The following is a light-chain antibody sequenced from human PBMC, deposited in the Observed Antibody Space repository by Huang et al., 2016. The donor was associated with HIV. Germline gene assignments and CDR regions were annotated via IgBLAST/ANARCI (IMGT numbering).Light chain of an antibody. V-gene: IGKV1-33*01. CDR3: QQYDNLPR. J-gene: IGKJ4*01. Sequence: DIQMTQSPSSLSASLGDRVTITCQASQDISNYLNWYQQKPGKAPKLLIYDESNLETGVPSRFSGSGSGTDFTFTISSLQPEDIATYYCQQYDNLPRFGGGTKVEIK. CDR1: QDISNY. CDR2: DES.